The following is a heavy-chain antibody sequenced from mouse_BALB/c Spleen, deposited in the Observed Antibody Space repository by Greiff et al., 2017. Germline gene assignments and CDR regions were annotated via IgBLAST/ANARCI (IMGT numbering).Heavy chain of an antibody. CDR2: IDPANGNT. Sequence: EVKLVESGAELVKPGASVKLSCTASGFNIKDTYMHWVKQRPEQGLEWIGRIDPANGNTKYDPKFQGKATITADTSSNTAYLQLSSLTSEDTAVYYCARPYYYGSFYAMDYWGQGTSVTVSS. D-gene: IGHD1-1*01. V-gene: IGHV14-3*02. CDR1: GFNIKDTY. CDR3: ARPYYYGSFYAMDY. J-gene: IGHJ4*01.